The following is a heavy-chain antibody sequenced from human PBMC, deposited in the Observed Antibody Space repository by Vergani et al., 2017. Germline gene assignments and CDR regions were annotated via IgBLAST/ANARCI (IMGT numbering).Heavy chain of an antibody. Sequence: QVQLQESRPGLVKPSETLSLTCTVSGGSITNNFWSWIRRPPGKGLEWIGYIHHSGATNSKSSLRSRVSISIDTSKSSFSLRLSSVTTADTAMYYCARDTFHFDSENYDDVFDSGGQGTMVIVSS. J-gene: IGHJ3*02. CDR1: GGSITNNF. D-gene: IGHD3-16*01. CDR3: ARDTFHFDSENYDDVFDS. CDR2: IHHSGAT. V-gene: IGHV4-59*01.